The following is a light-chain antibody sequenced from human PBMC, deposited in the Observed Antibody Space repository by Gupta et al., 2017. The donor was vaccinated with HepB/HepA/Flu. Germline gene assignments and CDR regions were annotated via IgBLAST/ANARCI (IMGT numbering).Light chain of an antibody. CDR1: QGLVYSDGNTY. V-gene: IGKV2-30*01. Sequence: DVVMTQSPLSLPVTLGQPASISCRSSQGLVYSDGNTYLSWFQQRPGQSPRRLIYKVSDRDSGVPDRFSGSGSGNXYTLRIXRVEADDVGIYYCMQASHWPITFGXGTKVEIK. CDR2: KVS. J-gene: IGKJ4*01. CDR3: MQASHWPIT.